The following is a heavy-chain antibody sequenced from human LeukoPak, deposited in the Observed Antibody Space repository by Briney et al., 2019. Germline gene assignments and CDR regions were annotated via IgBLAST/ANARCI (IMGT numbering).Heavy chain of an antibody. CDR2: IYHSGST. D-gene: IGHD6-13*01. CDR3: ARWGRVAAGGTIGFDI. V-gene: IGHV4-30-2*01. CDR1: GGSISSGGYY. J-gene: IGHJ3*02. Sequence: NASETLSLTCTVSGGSISSGGYYWSWIRQPPGKGLEWIGYIYHSGSTYYNPSLNSRVTISVETSKNQFSLKLSSVTAADTAAYYCARWGRVAAGGTIGFDIWGQGTMVTVSS.